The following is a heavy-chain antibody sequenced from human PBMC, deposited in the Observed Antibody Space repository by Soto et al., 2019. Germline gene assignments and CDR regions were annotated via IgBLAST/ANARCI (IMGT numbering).Heavy chain of an antibody. D-gene: IGHD6-25*01. CDR3: AKDRAGDY. CDR1: GFTFSSYA. J-gene: IGHJ4*02. V-gene: IGHV3-23*01. Sequence: EVQLLESGGGLVQPGGSLRLSCAASGFTFSSYAMTWVRQAPGQGLEWVSVISGSGGSTYYADSVKGRFTISRDNSKSTLFLQMNSLRAEDTAIYYCAKDRAGDYWGQGPLVTVSS. CDR2: ISGSGGST.